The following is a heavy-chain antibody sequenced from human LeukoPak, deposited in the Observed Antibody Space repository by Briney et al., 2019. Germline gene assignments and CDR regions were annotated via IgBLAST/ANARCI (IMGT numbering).Heavy chain of an antibody. J-gene: IGHJ3*02. V-gene: IGHV3-9*01. Sequence: GGSLRLSCAASGFTFDDYAMHWVRQAPGKGLEWVSGISWNSGSIGYADSVKGRFTISRDNAKNSLYLQMNSLRAEDTALYYCAKDRSILSRDAFDIWGQGTMVTVSS. CDR1: GFTFDDYA. CDR3: AKDRSILSRDAFDI. CDR2: ISWNSGSI.